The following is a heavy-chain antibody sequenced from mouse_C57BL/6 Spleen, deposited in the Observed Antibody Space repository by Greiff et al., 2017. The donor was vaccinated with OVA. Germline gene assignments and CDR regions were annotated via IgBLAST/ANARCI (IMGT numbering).Heavy chain of an antibody. CDR1: GYTFTSYW. D-gene: IGHD2-1*01. V-gene: IGHV1-72*01. Sequence: QVQLQQPGAELVKPGASVKLSCKASGYTFTSYWMHWVKQRPGRGLEWIGRIDPNSGGTKYNEQFKSKATLTVDKPSSTAYMQLSSLTSEDSAVYYCARREIYYGNYYAMDYWGQGTSVTVSS. CDR3: ARREIYYGNYYAMDY. J-gene: IGHJ4*01. CDR2: IDPNSGGT.